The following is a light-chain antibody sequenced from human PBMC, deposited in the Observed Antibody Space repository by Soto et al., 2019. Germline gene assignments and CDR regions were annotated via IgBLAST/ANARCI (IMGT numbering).Light chain of an antibody. CDR3: SSHAGSINVA. J-gene: IGLJ3*02. Sequence: QSVLTQPPSASGSPGQSVTISCTGTSSDVGGYNYVSWYQQYPGKAPKLMIYEVSKRPSGVPDRFSGPKSGNTASLTVSGLRAEDEADYYCSSHAGSINVAFGGGTQLTVL. CDR1: SSDVGGYNY. V-gene: IGLV2-8*01. CDR2: EVS.